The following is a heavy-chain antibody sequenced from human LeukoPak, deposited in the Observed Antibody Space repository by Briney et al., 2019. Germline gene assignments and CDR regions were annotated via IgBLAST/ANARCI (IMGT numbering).Heavy chain of an antibody. CDR3: AKIMGSYYDTSGPFDY. Sequence: PGRSLRLSCAASGFTFSSYGMHWVRQAPGKGLEWVAFISYDGIDKYYADSVKGRFTISRDNSKNTLYLQMNSLRAEDTSVYYCAKIMGSYYDTSGPFDYWGQGTLVTVSS. V-gene: IGHV3-30*18. CDR1: GFTFSSYG. CDR2: ISYDGIDK. J-gene: IGHJ4*02. D-gene: IGHD3-22*01.